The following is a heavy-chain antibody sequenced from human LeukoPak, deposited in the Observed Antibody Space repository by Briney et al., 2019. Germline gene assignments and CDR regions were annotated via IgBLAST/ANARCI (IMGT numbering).Heavy chain of an antibody. CDR3: ARDLVTVTKGFDI. J-gene: IGHJ3*02. CDR2: ISYIGST. V-gene: IGHV4-59*11. Sequence: PSETLSLTCAVSDDSFSSHYWTWIRQPPGKGLEWIGYISYIGSTNYNPSLKSRVTISIDTSKNHFSLKLSSLTAADTAVYYCARDLVTVTKGFDIWGQGTMVSVSS. CDR1: DDSFSSHY. D-gene: IGHD4-17*01.